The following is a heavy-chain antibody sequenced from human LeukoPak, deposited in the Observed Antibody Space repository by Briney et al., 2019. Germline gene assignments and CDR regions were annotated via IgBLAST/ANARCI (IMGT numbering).Heavy chain of an antibody. Sequence: GGSLRLSYAASGFTFSSYGMHWVRQAPGKGLEWVAFIRYDGSNKYYADSVKGRFTISRDNSKNTLYLQMNSLRAEDTAVYYCAKVEGGMVRGVIIAPWGQGTLVTVSS. CDR3: AKVEGGMVRGVIIAP. D-gene: IGHD3-10*01. CDR2: IRYDGSNK. J-gene: IGHJ4*02. CDR1: GFTFSSYG. V-gene: IGHV3-30*02.